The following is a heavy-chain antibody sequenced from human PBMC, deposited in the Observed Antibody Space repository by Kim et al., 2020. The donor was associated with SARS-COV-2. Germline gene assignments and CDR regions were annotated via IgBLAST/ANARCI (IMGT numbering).Heavy chain of an antibody. CDR3: AKERSAGIAAAGNY. Sequence: ADSVKGRFPNSRDSSKNTLYLQMNSLRAEDTAVYYCAKERSAGIAAAGNYWGQGTLVTVSS. V-gene: IGHV3-23*01. J-gene: IGHJ4*02. D-gene: IGHD6-13*01.